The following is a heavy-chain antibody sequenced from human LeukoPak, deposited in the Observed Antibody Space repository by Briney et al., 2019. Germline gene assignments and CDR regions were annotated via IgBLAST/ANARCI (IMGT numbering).Heavy chain of an antibody. J-gene: IGHJ4*02. CDR1: GGTFSSYA. CDR3: ARGSGSRGYYFDY. CDR2: IIPILGIA. V-gene: IGHV1-69*04. D-gene: IGHD1-26*01. Sequence: SVKVSCKASGGTFSSYAISWVRQAPGQGLGWMGRIIPILGIANYAQKFQGRVTITADKSTSTAYMELSSLRSEDTAVYYCARGSGSRGYYFDYWGQGTLVTVSS.